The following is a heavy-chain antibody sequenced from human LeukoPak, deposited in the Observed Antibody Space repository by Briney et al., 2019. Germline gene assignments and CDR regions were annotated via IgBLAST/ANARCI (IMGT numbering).Heavy chain of an antibody. V-gene: IGHV1-8*02. CDR2: MNPNSGNT. CDR3: ARANDSSGYSNDFDY. Sequence: ASVKVSCKASGYTFTGYYMHWVRQATGQGLEWMGWMNPNSGNTGYAQKFQGRVTMTRNTSISTAYMELSSLRSEDTAVYYCARANDSSGYSNDFDYWGQGTLVTVSS. D-gene: IGHD3-22*01. CDR1: GYTFTGYY. J-gene: IGHJ4*02.